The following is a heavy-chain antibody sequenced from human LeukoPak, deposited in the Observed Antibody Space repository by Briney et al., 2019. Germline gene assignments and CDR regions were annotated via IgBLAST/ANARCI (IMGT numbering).Heavy chain of an antibody. CDR2: IKYDGSEK. D-gene: IGHD1-26*01. Sequence: GGSLRLSCVVSGSSFSGQWMNWVRQAPGQGLEWVANIKYDGSEKYYVDSVEGRFTISRENANNSLSLQMNSVRAEDTAVYYCARALGSYSDYWGQGTLVTVSS. CDR3: ARALGSYSDY. V-gene: IGHV3-7*01. J-gene: IGHJ4*02. CDR1: GSSFSGQW.